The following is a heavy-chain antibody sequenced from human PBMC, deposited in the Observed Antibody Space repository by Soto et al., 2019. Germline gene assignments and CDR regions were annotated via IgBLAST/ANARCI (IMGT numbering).Heavy chain of an antibody. D-gene: IGHD3-3*01. CDR3: ARQGRYYDFWSGYYHYYYYYMDV. CDR2: IYYSGST. Sequence: PSETLSLTCTVSGGSISSSSYYWGWIRQPPGKGLEWIGSIYYSGSTYYNPGLKSRVTISVDTSKNQFSLKLSSVTASDTAVYYCARQGRYYDFWSGYYHYYYYYMDVWGKGTSVTVSS. V-gene: IGHV4-39*01. J-gene: IGHJ6*03. CDR1: GGSISSSSYY.